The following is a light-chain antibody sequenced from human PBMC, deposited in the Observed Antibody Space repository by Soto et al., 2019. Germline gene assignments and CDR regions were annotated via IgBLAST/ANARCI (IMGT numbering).Light chain of an antibody. CDR2: GAS. Sequence: EIVMTQSPATLSVSPGERATLSCRASRSVSSNLAWYQQKPGQAPRLLIYGASTRATGIPARFSGSGSGTEFTLTISSLQSEDFAVYYCQQYNNWPPGTFGQGTRLEIK. CDR1: RSVSSN. V-gene: IGKV3-15*01. J-gene: IGKJ5*01. CDR3: QQYNNWPPGT.